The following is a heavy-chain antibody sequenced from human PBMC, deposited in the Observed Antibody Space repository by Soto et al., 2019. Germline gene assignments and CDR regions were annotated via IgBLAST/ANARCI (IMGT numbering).Heavy chain of an antibody. CDR3: AAYSTLSPSREYFQH. D-gene: IGHD2-15*01. V-gene: IGHV4-34*01. J-gene: IGHJ1*01. CDR1: GGSFSGYY. Sequence: PSETLSLTCAVYGGSFSGYYWSWIRQPPGKGLEWIGEINHSGSTNYNPSLKSRVTISVDTSKNQFSLKLSSVTAADTAVYYCAAYSTLSPSREYFQHWGQGTLVTVS. CDR2: INHSGST.